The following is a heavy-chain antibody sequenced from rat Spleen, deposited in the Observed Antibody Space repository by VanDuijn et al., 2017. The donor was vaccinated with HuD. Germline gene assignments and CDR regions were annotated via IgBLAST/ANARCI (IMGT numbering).Heavy chain of an antibody. J-gene: IGHJ3*01. Sequence: EVQLVESDGGFVQPGKSLKLSCVASGFTFSDYYMAWVRQAPKKGLEWVASISYEGSSSYYGDSVKGRFTISRDNAKSTLYLQMNSLRSEDTATYYCAKGGNSGYGWFAYWGQGTLVTVSS. D-gene: IGHD4-3*01. CDR1: GFTFSDYY. V-gene: IGHV5-22*01. CDR3: AKGGNSGYGWFAY. CDR2: ISYEGSSS.